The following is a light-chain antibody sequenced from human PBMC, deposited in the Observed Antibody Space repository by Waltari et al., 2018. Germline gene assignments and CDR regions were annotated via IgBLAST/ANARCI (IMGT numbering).Light chain of an antibody. CDR1: GSNIGAGYD. CDR2: GSS. V-gene: IGLV1-40*01. J-gene: IGLJ3*02. Sequence: QSVLTQPPSVSGAPGQRVTISCTGRGSNIGAGYDVHWYHHLSRGAPKLLIYGSSSRPLGVPDRFFGSTSGNSASLAIIGLRAEDEGDYYCQSYDTSLSVVFGGGTKLTVL. CDR3: QSYDTSLSVV.